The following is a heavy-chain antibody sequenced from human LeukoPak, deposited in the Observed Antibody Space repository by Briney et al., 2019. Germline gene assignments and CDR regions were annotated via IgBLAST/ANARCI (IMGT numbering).Heavy chain of an antibody. CDR3: ARGRQHVDIVATTYDY. CDR2: ICAYNGNT. J-gene: IGHJ4*02. V-gene: IGHV1-18*01. D-gene: IGHD5-12*01. Sequence: ASVKVSCKASGYTFTSYGISWVRQAPGQGLEWMGWICAYNGNTNFAQQLQGRVTMTTDTSTSTAYMELRSLRSDDTAVYYCARGRQHVDIVATTYDYWGQGTLVTVSS. CDR1: GYTFTSYG.